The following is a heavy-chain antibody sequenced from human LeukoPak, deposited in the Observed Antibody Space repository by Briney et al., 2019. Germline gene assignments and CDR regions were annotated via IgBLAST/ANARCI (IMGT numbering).Heavy chain of an antibody. CDR1: EFTFSSYA. D-gene: IGHD3-10*01. CDR3: ARDDAADGGYLDH. CDR2: ISGSSGRT. V-gene: IGHV3-23*01. J-gene: IGHJ4*02. Sequence: GGSLRLSCAASEFTFSSYAMSWVRPAPGKGQGWVSRISGSSGRTYYTDSVTGRFTISRDNSKNMVYLQMNRLRAEDTAIYYCARDDAADGGYLDHWGQGTLVTVSS.